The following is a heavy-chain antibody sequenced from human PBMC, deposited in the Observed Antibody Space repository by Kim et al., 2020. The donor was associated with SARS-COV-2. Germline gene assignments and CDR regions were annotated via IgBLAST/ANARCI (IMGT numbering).Heavy chain of an antibody. V-gene: IGHV4-39*01. D-gene: IGHD6-19*01. Sequence: ETLSLTCTVSGGSISSSSYYWGWIRQPPGKGLEWIGSIYYSGSTYYNPSLKSRVTISVDTSKNQFSLKLSSVTAADTAVYYCARQGGAVAGTRCWFDPWGQGTLVTVSS. J-gene: IGHJ5*02. CDR1: GGSISSSSYY. CDR2: IYYSGST. CDR3: ARQGGAVAGTRCWFDP.